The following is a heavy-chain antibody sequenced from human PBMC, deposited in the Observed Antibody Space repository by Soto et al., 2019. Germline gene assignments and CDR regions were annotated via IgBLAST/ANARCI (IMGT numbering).Heavy chain of an antibody. CDR1: GFSLSTSGVA. CDR3: ARIFDFWSGYYFSY. J-gene: IGHJ4*02. V-gene: IGHV2-5*05. CDR2: IFWDDDK. Sequence: SGPTLVNPTQTLTLTRTFSGFSLSTSGVAVGWIRQAPRKAPEWLAFIFWDDDKRYGPSLENRLTITKDTSKNQVVLTMTNMDPVDTATYYCARIFDFWSGYYFSYWGRGTLVTVSS. D-gene: IGHD3-3*01.